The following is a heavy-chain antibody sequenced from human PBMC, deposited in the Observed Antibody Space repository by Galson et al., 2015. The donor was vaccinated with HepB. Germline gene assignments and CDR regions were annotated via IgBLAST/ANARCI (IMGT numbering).Heavy chain of an antibody. V-gene: IGHV3-33*08. CDR1: RFTFSSYG. J-gene: IGHJ6*02. CDR2: IWYDGSNK. CDR3: ARGYYYGSGSYMDV. Sequence: SLRLSCAASRFTFSSYGMHWVRQAPGKGLEWVAVIWYDGSNKYYADSVKGRFTISRDNSKNTLYLQMNSLRAEDTAVYYCARGYYYGSGSYMDVWGQGTTVTVSS. D-gene: IGHD3-10*01.